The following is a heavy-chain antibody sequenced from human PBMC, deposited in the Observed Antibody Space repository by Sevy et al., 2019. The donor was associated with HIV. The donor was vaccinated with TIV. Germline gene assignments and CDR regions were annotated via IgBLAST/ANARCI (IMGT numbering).Heavy chain of an antibody. Sequence: GGSLRLSCVASGFNLNSYWMSWVRQAPGKGLEWVANIKQDGSVKYYVNSVKGRFTISRDNARNLLYLQMNSLRVEDTALYYCVRAIAADGSFWGQGSLVTVSS. J-gene: IGHJ4*02. CDR2: IKQDGSVK. V-gene: IGHV3-7*01. CDR1: GFNLNSYW. D-gene: IGHD6-13*01. CDR3: VRAIAADGSF.